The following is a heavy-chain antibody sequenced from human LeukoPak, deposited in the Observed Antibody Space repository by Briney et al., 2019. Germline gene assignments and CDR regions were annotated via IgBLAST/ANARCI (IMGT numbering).Heavy chain of an antibody. J-gene: IGHJ3*02. CDR3: ARGPHSSDPNI. Sequence: GGSLRLSCAASGFTFSSYSMNWVRQAPGKGLEWVSSISSSSSYIYYADSVKGRFTISRDNAKNSLYLQMNSLRAEDTAVYCCARGPHSSDPNIWGQGTMVTVSS. V-gene: IGHV3-21*01. D-gene: IGHD6-19*01. CDR2: ISSSSSYI. CDR1: GFTFSSYS.